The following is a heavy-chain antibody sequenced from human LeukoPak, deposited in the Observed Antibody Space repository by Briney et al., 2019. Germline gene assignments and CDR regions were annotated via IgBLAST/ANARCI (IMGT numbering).Heavy chain of an antibody. V-gene: IGHV3-21*01. CDR2: ISSSSNYM. CDR1: GFIFSRYS. CDR3: ARTVPAATYYMDV. Sequence: GGSLRLSCAASGFIFSRYSMNWVRQTPGRGLEWVASISSSSNYMYYTDSVKGRFTISRDNAKNSLYLQMNSLRAEDTAVYYCARTVPAATYYMDVWGKGTTVTVSS. D-gene: IGHD2-2*01. J-gene: IGHJ6*03.